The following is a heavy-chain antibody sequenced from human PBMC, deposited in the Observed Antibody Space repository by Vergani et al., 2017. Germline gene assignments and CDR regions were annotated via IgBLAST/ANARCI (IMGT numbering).Heavy chain of an antibody. CDR3: ARDRVDIVATTTYYYYYYGMDV. V-gene: IGHV3-53*04. D-gene: IGHD5-12*01. Sequence: EVQLMESGGGLVRPGGSLRLSCAASGFTVSSNYMSWVRQAPGKGLEWVSVIYSGGSTYYADSVKGRFTISRHNSKNTLYLQMNSLRAEDTAVYYCARDRVDIVATTTYYYYYYGMDVWGQGTTVIVSS. CDR2: IYSGGST. J-gene: IGHJ6*02. CDR1: GFTVSSNY.